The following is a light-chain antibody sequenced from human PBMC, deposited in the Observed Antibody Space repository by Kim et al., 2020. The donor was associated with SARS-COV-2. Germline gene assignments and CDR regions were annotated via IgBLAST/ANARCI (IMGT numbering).Light chain of an antibody. J-gene: IGKJ1*01. CDR1: QGISSW. V-gene: IGKV1-12*01. Sequence: DIQMTQSPSSVSASVGDRVTITCRASQGISSWLAWYQQKPGKAPKLLIYAASSLQSGVPSRFSGSGSGTDFTLTIISLQPEDYAAYHCQRTISFPWPFGQGTKVDIK. CDR3: QRTISFPWP. CDR2: AAS.